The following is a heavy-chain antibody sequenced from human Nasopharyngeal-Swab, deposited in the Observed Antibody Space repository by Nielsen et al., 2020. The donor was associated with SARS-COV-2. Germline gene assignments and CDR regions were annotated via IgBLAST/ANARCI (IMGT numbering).Heavy chain of an antibody. CDR3: AKGLGKYSNYDWFDP. CDR2: IYSGGST. D-gene: IGHD4-11*01. V-gene: IGHV3-53*05. Sequence: GESLKISCAASGFTVSSNYMSWVRQAPGKGLEWVSVIYSGGSTYYADSVKGRFTISRDNSKNTLYVQMNSLRAEDTAVYYCAKGLGKYSNYDWFDPWGQGTLVTVSS. J-gene: IGHJ5*02. CDR1: GFTVSSNY.